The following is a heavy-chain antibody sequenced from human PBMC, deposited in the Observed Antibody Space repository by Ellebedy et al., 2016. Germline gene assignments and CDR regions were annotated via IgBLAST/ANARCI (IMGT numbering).Heavy chain of an antibody. CDR3: AREGRVGDSID. V-gene: IGHV3-33*08. CDR1: GFTFSSYG. D-gene: IGHD2-21*02. Sequence: GGSLRLSCAASGFTFSSYGMHRVRQAPGKGLEWVAVIWYDGSNKYYADSVKGRFTISRDNSKNTLYLQMNSLRAEDTAVYYCAREGRVGDSIDWGQGTLVTVSS. J-gene: IGHJ4*02. CDR2: IWYDGSNK.